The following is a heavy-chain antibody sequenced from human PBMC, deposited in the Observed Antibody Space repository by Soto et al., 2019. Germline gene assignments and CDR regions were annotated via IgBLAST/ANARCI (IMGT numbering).Heavy chain of an antibody. CDR1: GGSISSSSYY. V-gene: IGHV4-39*01. CDR3: AGGVVMDYYYGMDV. CDR2: IYYSGST. Sequence: PSETLCLTCTVSGGSISSSSYYWGWIRQPPGKGLEWIGSIYYSGSTYYNPSLKSRVTISVDTSKNQFSLKLSSVTAADTAVYYCAGGVVMDYYYGMDVWGQGTTVTVSS. D-gene: IGHD3-3*01. J-gene: IGHJ6*02.